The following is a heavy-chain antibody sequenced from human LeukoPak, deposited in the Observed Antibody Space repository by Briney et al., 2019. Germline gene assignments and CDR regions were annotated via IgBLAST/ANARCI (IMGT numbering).Heavy chain of an antibody. J-gene: IGHJ4*02. Sequence: ASVKVSCKASGYTFTSYGISWVRQAPGQGLEWMGWISTYNGNTNYAQKLQGRVTMTTDTSTSTAYMELRSLRSDDTAVYYCARWDYDSSGYYKLYWGQGTLVTVSS. CDR1: GYTFTSYG. V-gene: IGHV1-18*01. CDR2: ISTYNGNT. CDR3: ARWDYDSSGYYKLY. D-gene: IGHD3-22*01.